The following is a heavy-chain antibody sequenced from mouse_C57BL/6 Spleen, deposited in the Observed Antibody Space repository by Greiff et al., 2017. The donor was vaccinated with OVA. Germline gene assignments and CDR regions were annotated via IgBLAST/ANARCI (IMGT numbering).Heavy chain of an antibody. CDR3: TRGGYYYGSRESYFDY. Sequence: VQLQQSGAELVRPGASVTLSCKASGYTFTDYEMHWVKQTPVHGLEWIGAIDPETGGTAYNQKFKGKAILTADKSSSTAYMELRSLTSEDSAVYYCTRGGYYYGSRESYFDYWGQGTTLTVSS. J-gene: IGHJ2*01. CDR2: IDPETGGT. CDR1: GYTFTDYE. D-gene: IGHD1-1*01. V-gene: IGHV1-15*01.